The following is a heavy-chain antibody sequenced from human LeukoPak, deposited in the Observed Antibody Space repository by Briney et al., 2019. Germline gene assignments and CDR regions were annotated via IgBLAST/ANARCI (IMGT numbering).Heavy chain of an antibody. V-gene: IGHV1-18*01. D-gene: IGHD2-2*01. CDR3: ARALVRANWFDP. CDR1: GYTFTSFG. CDR2: ISAHNGNT. J-gene: IGHJ5*02. Sequence: GASVKVSCKASGYTFTSFGISWVRQAPGQGLEWMGWISAHNGNTNYAQKLQGRVTMTTDTSTSTAYMELRSLRSDDTAVYYCARALVRANWFDPWGQGTLVTVSS.